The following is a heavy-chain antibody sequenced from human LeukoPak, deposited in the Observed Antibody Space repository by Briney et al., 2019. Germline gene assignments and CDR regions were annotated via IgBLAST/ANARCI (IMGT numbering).Heavy chain of an antibody. CDR1: GFSFSDYY. J-gene: IGHJ4*02. CDR2: ISSRGTTI. CDR3: ARVYYGSGSPRHFDY. Sequence: GGSLRLSCAAAGFSFSDYYVSWIRQAPGKGLECVSYISSRGTTIYYADSVKGRFTISRDNAKNSLYLQMSSLRAEDTAVYYCARVYYGSGSPRHFDYWGQGTLVTVSS. V-gene: IGHV3-11*01. D-gene: IGHD3-10*01.